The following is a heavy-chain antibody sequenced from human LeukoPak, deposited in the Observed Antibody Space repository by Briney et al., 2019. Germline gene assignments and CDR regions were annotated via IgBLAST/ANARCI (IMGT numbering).Heavy chain of an antibody. J-gene: IGHJ4*02. D-gene: IGHD3-10*01. CDR3: ASAEVWFGETGDFDY. V-gene: IGHV3-11*01. Sequence: GGSLRLSCAASGFTFSDYYMSWIRQAPGKGLEWVSYISSSGSTIYYADSVKGRFTISRDNAKNSLYLQMNSLRAEDTAVYYCASAEVWFGETGDFDYWGQGTLVTVSS. CDR1: GFTFSDYY. CDR2: ISSSGSTI.